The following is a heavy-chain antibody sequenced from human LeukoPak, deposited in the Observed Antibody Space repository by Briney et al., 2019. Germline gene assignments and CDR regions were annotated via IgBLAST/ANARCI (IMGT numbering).Heavy chain of an antibody. CDR3: ATKQWLAPPPDS. J-gene: IGHJ4*02. CDR2: INTDGTVT. D-gene: IGHD6-19*01. Sequence: GGSLRLSCAASGFTFSKYWMLWVRPAPGKGLESVSRINTDGTVTTYPDSVKGRFTVSRDNADNTMFLQMNSVRDEDTAVYYCATKQWLAPPPDSWGQGTPVTVSS. CDR1: GFTFSKYW. V-gene: IGHV3-74*01.